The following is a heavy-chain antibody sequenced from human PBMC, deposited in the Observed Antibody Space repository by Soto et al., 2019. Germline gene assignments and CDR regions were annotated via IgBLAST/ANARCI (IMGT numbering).Heavy chain of an antibody. CDR3: ARVVGPGYCSGGSCAEDWFDP. CDR2: IYYSGST. CDR1: GCSISSGGYY. J-gene: IGHJ5*02. V-gene: IGHV4-31*03. Sequence: TLSLTCTVSGCSISSGGYYWSCIRQRPGKGREWIGYIYYSGSTYYNPSLKSRVTISVDTSKNQFSLKLSSVTAADTAVYYCARVVGPGYCSGGSCAEDWFDPWGQGTLVTVSS. D-gene: IGHD2-15*01.